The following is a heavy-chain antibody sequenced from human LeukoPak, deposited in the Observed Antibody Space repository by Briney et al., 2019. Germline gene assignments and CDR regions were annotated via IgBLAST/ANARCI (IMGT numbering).Heavy chain of an antibody. D-gene: IGHD3-22*01. CDR1: GFTFSSYS. Sequence: GGSLRLSCAASGFTFSSYSMNWVRQAPGKGLEWVSSISSSSSYIYYADSVKGRFTISRDNAKNSLYLQMNSLRAEDTAVYYCARKISYYDSRGPFDYWGQGTLVTVSS. J-gene: IGHJ4*02. CDR3: ARKISYYDSRGPFDY. CDR2: ISSSSSYI. V-gene: IGHV3-21*01.